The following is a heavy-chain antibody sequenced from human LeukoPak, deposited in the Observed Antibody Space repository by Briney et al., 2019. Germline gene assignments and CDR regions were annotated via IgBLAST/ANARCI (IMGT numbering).Heavy chain of an antibody. Sequence: GGSLRLSCAASGFTFSTYSMNWVRQAPGKGLEWVSSISSSSSYIDYADSVKGRFTISRDNAKNSLYLQMNSLRAEDTAVYYCARDLYDYVWGSYSHWGQGTLVTVSS. CDR2: ISSSSSYI. CDR3: ARDLYDYVWGSYSH. CDR1: GFTFSTYS. J-gene: IGHJ4*02. V-gene: IGHV3-21*01. D-gene: IGHD3-16*01.